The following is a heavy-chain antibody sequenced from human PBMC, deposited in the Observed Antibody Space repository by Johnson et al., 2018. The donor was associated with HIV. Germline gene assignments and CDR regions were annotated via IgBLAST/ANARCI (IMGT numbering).Heavy chain of an antibody. D-gene: IGHD4-17*01. J-gene: IGHJ3*02. Sequence: VQLVESRGVLVQPGGSLRLSCAASGFTVSSNEMSWVRQAPGKGLEWVSSISGGSTYYADSRKGRFTISRDNSKNTLHLQMNSLRAEDTAVYYCAGAPLRHDAFDIWGQGTMVTVSS. V-gene: IGHV3-38-3*01. CDR1: GFTVSSNE. CDR3: AGAPLRHDAFDI. CDR2: ISGGST.